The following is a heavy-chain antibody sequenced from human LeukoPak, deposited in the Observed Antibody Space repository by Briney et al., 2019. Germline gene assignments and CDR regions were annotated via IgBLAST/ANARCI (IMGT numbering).Heavy chain of an antibody. V-gene: IGHV3-72*01. CDR1: GFTFSDHY. Sequence: GGSLRLSCAASGFTFSDHYMDWVRQAPGKGLEWVGRIRNKANSYTTEYAASVKGRFTISRDDLKNSLYMQMNSLRAEDTAVYYCAKGYYYDSSGYYDYWGQGTLVTVSS. J-gene: IGHJ4*02. CDR2: IRNKANSYTT. CDR3: AKGYYYDSSGYYDY. D-gene: IGHD3-22*01.